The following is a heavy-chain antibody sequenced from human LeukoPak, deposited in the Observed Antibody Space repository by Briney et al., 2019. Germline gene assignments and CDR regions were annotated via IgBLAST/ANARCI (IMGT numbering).Heavy chain of an antibody. Sequence: PGGSLRLSCAASGYTFSSYSMNWVRQAPGKGLEWVSCISSSSSYIYYADSVKGRFTISRDNAKNSLYLQMNSLRVEDTAVYYCARAHNWKYGTFDYWGQGTLVTVSS. D-gene: IGHD1-7*01. CDR1: GYTFSSYS. CDR3: ARAHNWKYGTFDY. J-gene: IGHJ4*02. CDR2: ISSSSSYI. V-gene: IGHV3-21*01.